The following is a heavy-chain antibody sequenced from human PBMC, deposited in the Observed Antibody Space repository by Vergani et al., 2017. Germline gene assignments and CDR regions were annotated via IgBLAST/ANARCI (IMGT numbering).Heavy chain of an antibody. J-gene: IGHJ2*01. V-gene: IGHV3-33*01. CDR2: IWYDGSNK. CDR3: ARTDPGGRWYFYF. D-gene: IGHD3-10*01. Sequence: QVQLVESGGGVVQPGRSLRLSCAASGFTFSNYGMHWVRQAPGKGLEWVAVIWYDGSNKYYADSVKGRFTISRDNSKNTLYLQMNSLRAEDTAVYYCARTDPGGRWYFYFWGRGTLVTVSS. CDR1: GFTFSNYG.